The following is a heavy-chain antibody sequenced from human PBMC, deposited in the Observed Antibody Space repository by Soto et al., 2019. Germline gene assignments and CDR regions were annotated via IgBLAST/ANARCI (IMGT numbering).Heavy chain of an antibody. D-gene: IGHD2-2*01. CDR3: ARSPRYCSSTSCYQFDY. CDR2: MNSNSGNP. J-gene: IGHJ4*02. CDR1: GYTFTSFD. Sequence: ASVKVSCKASGYTFTSFDINWVRQATGQGLEWLGWMNSNSGNPGYAQKFQGRVTMTRNTSISTAYMELSSLRAEDTAVYYCARSPRYCSSTSCYQFDYWGQGTLVTVSS. V-gene: IGHV1-8*01.